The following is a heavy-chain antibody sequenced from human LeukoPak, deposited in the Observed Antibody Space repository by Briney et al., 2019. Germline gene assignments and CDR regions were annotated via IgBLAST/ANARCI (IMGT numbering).Heavy chain of an antibody. CDR1: VYTFTRSY. CDR2: INPNNRGT. Sequence: ASVKVSCKPSVYTFTRSYMHWVRQAPGQGLKGRGWINPNNRGTNYAQKLHGRVTMTRDTSISTAYIELSRLRADHTAAYYCARGKGIVATTKGLDYWGQGTLVTVSS. J-gene: IGHJ4*02. V-gene: IGHV1-2*02. CDR3: ARGKGIVATTKGLDY. D-gene: IGHD5-12*01.